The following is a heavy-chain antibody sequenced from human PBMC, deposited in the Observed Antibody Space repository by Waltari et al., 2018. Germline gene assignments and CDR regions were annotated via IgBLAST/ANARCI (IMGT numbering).Heavy chain of an antibody. J-gene: IGHJ4*02. CDR3: AKEGVGYCTRTSCCIGFDL. Sequence: EVQLLESGGGLSQPGGSLRLSCAASGFPINAYAMSWVRQAPGKGLEWVSSISERGDSTYYADSVKGRVTTSRDNSKNTVYLQMSNVRSEDTAVYYCAKEGVGYCTRTSCCIGFDLWGQGTLVTVSS. CDR1: GFPINAYA. D-gene: IGHD2-2*01. CDR2: ISERGDST. V-gene: IGHV3-23*01.